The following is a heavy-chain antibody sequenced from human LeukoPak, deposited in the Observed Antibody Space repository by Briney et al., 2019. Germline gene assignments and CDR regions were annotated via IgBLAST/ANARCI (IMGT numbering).Heavy chain of an antibody. CDR1: GGSIRTYY. J-gene: IGHJ4*02. CDR3: ARHRYSSAWSVVDY. Sequence: PETLSLACTLSGGSIRTYYWRWIRQPPGKGLEWIGNIYYSGSTNYNPSLKSRVTISVDTSKNQFSLELTAVTAADTAVYSCARHRYSSAWSVVDYWGQGTLVTVSS. V-gene: IGHV4-59*08. D-gene: IGHD6-19*01. CDR2: IYYSGST.